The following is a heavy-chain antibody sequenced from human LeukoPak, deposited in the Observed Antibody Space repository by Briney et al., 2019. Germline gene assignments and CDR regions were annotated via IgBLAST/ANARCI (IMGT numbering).Heavy chain of an antibody. Sequence: GGSLRLSCAASGFNFNSYTMNWVRQAPGKGLQWVANILASGSPTYYADSVKGRFIISRDNSKNTVYLQMNSLRVEDTAIYYCAKDLRPDGVDNFDHWGQGILVTVSS. CDR2: ILASGSPT. J-gene: IGHJ4*02. CDR1: GFNFNSYT. V-gene: IGHV3-23*01. D-gene: IGHD2-8*01. CDR3: AKDLRPDGVDNFDH.